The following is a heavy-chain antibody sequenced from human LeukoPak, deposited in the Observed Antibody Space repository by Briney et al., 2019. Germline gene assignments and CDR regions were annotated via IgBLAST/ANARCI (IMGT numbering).Heavy chain of an antibody. CDR1: GYSISSGYY. Sequence: PSETLSLTCAVSGYSISSGYYWGWIRQPPGKGLEWIGSIYHNGSTYYNPSLKSRVTISVDTSKNQFSLKLSSVTAADTAVYYCARRAQNTAMVLVFDYWGQGTLVTVSS. D-gene: IGHD5-18*01. V-gene: IGHV4-38-2*01. CDR2: IYHNGST. CDR3: ARRAQNTAMVLVFDY. J-gene: IGHJ4*02.